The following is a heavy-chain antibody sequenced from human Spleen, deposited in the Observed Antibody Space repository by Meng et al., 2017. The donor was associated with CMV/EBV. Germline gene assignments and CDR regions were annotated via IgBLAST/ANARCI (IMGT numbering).Heavy chain of an antibody. CDR3: AREAFDYYDSSGYGDY. CDR2: ISGNTGFI. D-gene: IGHD3-22*01. J-gene: IGHJ4*02. V-gene: IGHV3-9*01. CDR1: GFTFDDFA. Sequence: SLKISCAASGFTFDDFAMHWVRQTPGEGLEWVSGISGNTGFIGYADSVKGRFTMSRDNAKNSLYLQMNSLRAEDTAVYYCAREAFDYYDSSGYGDYWGQGTLVTVSS.